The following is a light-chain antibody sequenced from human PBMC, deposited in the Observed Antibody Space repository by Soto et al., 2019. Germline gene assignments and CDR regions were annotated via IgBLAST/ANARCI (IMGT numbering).Light chain of an antibody. V-gene: IGKV3-20*01. Sequence: EIVLTQSPGTLSLSPGERATLSCRASQSVTSSFLAWYQQKPGQAPRLLIYGASSRATGIPDRFSGSGSGTDFTLTISRVEPEDLAVYYCQQYGTSPLTFGGGTKVEIK. J-gene: IGKJ4*01. CDR1: QSVTSSF. CDR2: GAS. CDR3: QQYGTSPLT.